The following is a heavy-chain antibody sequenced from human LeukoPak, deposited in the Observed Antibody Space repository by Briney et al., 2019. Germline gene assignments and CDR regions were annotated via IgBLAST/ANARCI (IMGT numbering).Heavy chain of an antibody. CDR2: ISGSGGST. J-gene: IGHJ4*02. V-gene: IGHV3-23*01. CDR1: GFTFSNYA. CDR3: AKDQIAAVDPYYFDY. Sequence: PGGSLRLSCAASGFTFSNYAMSWVRQAPGKGLEWVSTISGSGGSTYYADSVKGRFTISRDNSKNSLYLHMNSLRAEDTAVYYCAKDQIAAVDPYYFDYWGQGTLVTVSS. D-gene: IGHD6-13*01.